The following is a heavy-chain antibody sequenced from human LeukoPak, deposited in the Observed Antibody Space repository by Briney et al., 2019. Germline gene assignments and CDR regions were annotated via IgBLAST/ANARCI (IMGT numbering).Heavy chain of an antibody. Sequence: PTETLCLTCAVYGASFSGYYWSWIREPPGKGLEWIGEINHSGSTTYNPCLKSRVTISVDTSKNQFSLKLSCVTAAETAVYYCARVALQDIVVVVAATRDYYYMDVWGKGTTVTVSS. CDR3: ARVALQDIVVVVAATRDYYYMDV. CDR1: GASFSGYY. D-gene: IGHD2-15*01. CDR2: INHSGST. V-gene: IGHV4-34*01. J-gene: IGHJ6*03.